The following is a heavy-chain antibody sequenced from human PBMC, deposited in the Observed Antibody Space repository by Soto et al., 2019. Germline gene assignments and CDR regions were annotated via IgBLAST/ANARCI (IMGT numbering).Heavy chain of an antibody. V-gene: IGHV4-34*01. CDR1: GGSFSGYY. Sequence: PSETLSLTCAVYGGSFSGYYWSWIRQPPGKGLEWIGEINHSGSTNYNPSLKSRVTISVDTSKNQFSLKLSSVTAADTAVYYCARVRIIGSQRPYYYYGMDVWGQGTTVTVSS. CDR2: INHSGST. CDR3: ARVRIIGSQRPYYYYGMDV. D-gene: IGHD1-1*01. J-gene: IGHJ6*02.